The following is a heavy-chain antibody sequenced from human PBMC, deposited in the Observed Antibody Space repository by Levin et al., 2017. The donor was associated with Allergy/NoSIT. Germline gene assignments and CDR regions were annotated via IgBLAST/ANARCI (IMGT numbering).Heavy chain of an antibody. CDR1: GDSVSSNSAA. Sequence: SSETLSLTCAISGDSVSSNSAAWNWIRQSPSRGLEWLGRTYYRSKWYNDYAVSVKSRITINPDTSKNQFSLQLNSVTPEDTAVYYCARDGYSSGWYSRIFDYWGQGTLVTVSS. CDR3: ARDGYSSGWYSRIFDY. CDR2: TYYRSKWYN. J-gene: IGHJ4*02. D-gene: IGHD6-19*01. V-gene: IGHV6-1*01.